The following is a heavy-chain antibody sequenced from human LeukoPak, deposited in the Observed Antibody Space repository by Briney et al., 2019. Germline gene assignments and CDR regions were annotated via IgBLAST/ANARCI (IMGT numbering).Heavy chain of an antibody. J-gene: IGHJ5*02. D-gene: IGHD3-3*01. CDR3: ARPNYDFWSGSINWFDP. V-gene: IGHV4-39*07. Sequence: SETLSLTCTVSGGSISSSSYYWVWIRQPPGKGLEGIGSIYYRGSTYYNSSPKSRVTISVDTYKNQFSLKLSYVTAADTVVYYCARPNYDFWSGSINWFDPWGQGTLVTVSS. CDR1: GGSISSSSYY. CDR2: IYYRGST.